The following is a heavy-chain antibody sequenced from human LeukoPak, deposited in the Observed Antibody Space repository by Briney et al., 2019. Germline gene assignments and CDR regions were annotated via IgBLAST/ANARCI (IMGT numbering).Heavy chain of an antibody. CDR3: ARVDDSGYDNNAFDI. V-gene: IGHV1-69*04. D-gene: IGHD5-12*01. Sequence: SVKVSCKASGGTFSRYAFTWVRQAPGQGLERMERIIPILGIANYAQNFQGRVTITADKSTSTAYMELTSLRSEDTAVYYCARVDDSGYDNNAFDIWGQGTMVTVSS. J-gene: IGHJ3*02. CDR1: GGTFSRYA. CDR2: IIPILGIA.